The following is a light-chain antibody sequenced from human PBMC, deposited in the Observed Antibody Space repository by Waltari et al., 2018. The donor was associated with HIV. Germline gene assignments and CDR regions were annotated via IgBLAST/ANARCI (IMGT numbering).Light chain of an antibody. CDR1: TGYTGYA. CDR2: VKSDGTH. V-gene: IGLV4-69*01. Sequence: QLVLTQSPSASASLGASVKLTCTLSTGYTGYAIAWHQHQPQTGPRFLMKVKSDGTHRKWDGIPDRFSGSSSGAERYLTISSLQSEDEADYYCQTWDTYIPVIFGGGTKLTVL. CDR3: QTWDTYIPVI. J-gene: IGLJ2*01.